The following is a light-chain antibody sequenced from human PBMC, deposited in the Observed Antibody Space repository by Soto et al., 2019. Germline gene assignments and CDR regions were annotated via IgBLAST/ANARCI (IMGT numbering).Light chain of an antibody. V-gene: IGLV1-40*01. J-gene: IGLJ3*02. Sequence: QSVLTQPPSVSGAPGQRVTISCTGSSSNIGAPYDVHWYQHLPGTAPKLLIHNYSNRPSGVPDRFSGSKSGTSASLAITGLQGDDEGDYYCQSYDSSLSGWVFGGGTKLTVL. CDR3: QSYDSSLSGWV. CDR2: NYS. CDR1: SSNIGAPYD.